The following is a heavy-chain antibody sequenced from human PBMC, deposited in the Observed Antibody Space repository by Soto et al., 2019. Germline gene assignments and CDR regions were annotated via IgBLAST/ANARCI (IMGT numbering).Heavy chain of an antibody. CDR2: IYYSGST. J-gene: IGHJ6*02. CDR3: ATDYGDYVSYYYYGMDV. Sequence: SETLSLTCTVSGGSISSSSYYWGWIRQPPGKGLEWIGSIYYSGSTYYNPSLKSRVTISVDTSKNQFSLKLSSVTAADTAVYYCATDYGDYVSYYYYGMDVWVQGTTVTVSS. D-gene: IGHD4-17*01. V-gene: IGHV4-39*01. CDR1: GGSISSSSYY.